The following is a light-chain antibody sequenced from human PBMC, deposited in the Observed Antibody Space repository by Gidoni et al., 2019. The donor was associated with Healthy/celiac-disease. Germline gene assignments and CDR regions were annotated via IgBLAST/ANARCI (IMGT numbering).Light chain of an antibody. CDR3: SSYTSSSTLEGVV. CDR2: DVS. J-gene: IGLJ2*01. V-gene: IGLV2-14*01. Sequence: ALTQPASVSGSPGQSITLSCTGTSSDVGGYNHFSWYQQHPGKDTKLMIYDVSNRPSGVSNRFSGSKSGNTASLTISGLQAEDEADYYCSSYTSSSTLEGVVFGGGTKLTVL. CDR1: SSDVGGYNH.